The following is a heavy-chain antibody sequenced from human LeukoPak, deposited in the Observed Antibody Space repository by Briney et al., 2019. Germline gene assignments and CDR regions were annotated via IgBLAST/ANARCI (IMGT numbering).Heavy chain of an antibody. J-gene: IGHJ4*02. Sequence: GGSLRLSCAASGFMFSTYAMHWVRQAPGKGLEWVAVISYDGSDEYYADSVKGRFTISRDNSQNTLYLQMNSLRAEDTAVYYCARDVYGSDYWGQGTLVNGSS. V-gene: IGHV3-30-3*01. CDR1: GFMFSTYA. CDR2: ISYDGSDE. D-gene: IGHD1-14*01. CDR3: ARDVYGSDY.